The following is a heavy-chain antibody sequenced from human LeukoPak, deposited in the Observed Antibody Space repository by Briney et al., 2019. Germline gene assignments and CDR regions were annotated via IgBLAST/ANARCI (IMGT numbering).Heavy chain of an antibody. Sequence: GGSLRLSCAASGFTFSSYAMPWVRQAPGKGLEWVAVISYDGSNKYYADSVKGRFTISRDNSKNTLYLQMNSLRAEDTAVYYCARELTIIIAAAGTGGDYYYYGMDVWGQGTTVTVSS. CDR2: ISYDGSNK. CDR1: GFTFSSYA. CDR3: ARELTIIIAAAGTGGDYYYYGMDV. J-gene: IGHJ6*02. D-gene: IGHD6-13*01. V-gene: IGHV3-30*04.